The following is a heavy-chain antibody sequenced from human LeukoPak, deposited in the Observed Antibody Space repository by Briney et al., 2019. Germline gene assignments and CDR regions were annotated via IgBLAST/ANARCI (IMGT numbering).Heavy chain of an antibody. D-gene: IGHD2-8*02. V-gene: IGHV1-2*02. CDR1: GPTLTGFY. Sequence: SVKFACRASGPTLTGFYMHLVRHAPGKGLKWIKSNNPNSGATNSAQKFKDEVTMTRDTSISAANMDKSRLRFDYTAVYYCPRAADVVLVPPSDDWGQGTLVTV. CDR3: PRAADVVLVPPSDD. J-gene: IGHJ4*02. CDR2: NNPNSGAT.